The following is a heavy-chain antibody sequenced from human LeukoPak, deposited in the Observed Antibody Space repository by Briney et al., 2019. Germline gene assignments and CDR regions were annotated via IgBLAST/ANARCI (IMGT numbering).Heavy chain of an antibody. CDR1: GGSISSSNW. CDR3: ATMVRGVIAEDAFDT. Sequence: SGTLSLTCAVSGGSISSSNWWSWVRQPPGKGLEWIGEIYHSGSTNYNPSLKSRVTISVDKSKNQFSLKLSSVTAADTAVYYCATMVRGVIAEDAFDTWGQGTMVTVSS. CDR2: IYHSGST. V-gene: IGHV4-4*02. J-gene: IGHJ3*02. D-gene: IGHD3-10*01.